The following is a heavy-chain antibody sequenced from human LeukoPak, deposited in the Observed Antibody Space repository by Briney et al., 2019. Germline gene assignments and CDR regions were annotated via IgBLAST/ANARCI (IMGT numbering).Heavy chain of an antibody. Sequence: ASVKVSCKASRYTFTSYYMHWVRQAPGQGLEWMGIINPSGGSTSYAQKFQGRVTMTRDTSTSTVYMGLSSLRSEDTAVYYCARAFRRDGYKEDYWGQGTLVTVSS. CDR3: ARAFRRDGYKEDY. V-gene: IGHV1-46*01. J-gene: IGHJ4*02. D-gene: IGHD5-24*01. CDR2: INPSGGST. CDR1: RYTFTSYY.